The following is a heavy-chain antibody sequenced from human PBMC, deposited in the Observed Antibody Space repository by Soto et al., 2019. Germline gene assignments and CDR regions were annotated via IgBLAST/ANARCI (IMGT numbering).Heavy chain of an antibody. J-gene: IGHJ4*01. CDR2: ISGSGGST. Sequence: GGSLRLSCAASGFTFSSYAMSWVRQAPGKGLEWVSAISGSGGSTYYADPVKGRFTISRDNSKNTLYLQMNSLRAEDTAVYYYAQARSIALVAAATAVDYSGHGTLLTVSS. D-gene: IGHD2-15*01. V-gene: IGHV3-23*01. CDR3: AQARSIALVAAATAVDY. CDR1: GFTFSSYA.